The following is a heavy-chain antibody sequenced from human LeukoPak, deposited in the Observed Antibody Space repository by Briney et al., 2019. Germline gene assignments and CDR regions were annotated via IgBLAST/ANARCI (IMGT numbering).Heavy chain of an antibody. CDR1: GYTFTGYF. V-gene: IGHV1-2*02. D-gene: IGHD2-21*02. CDR3: ARMDLDGGDSIGFDS. Sequence: ASVKVSCKASGYTFTGYFMHWVRQAPGQGLEWMGWINPNIGDASYAQKFQGRVTMTRDRSINTAYMELSRLTSDDTAVYYCARMDLDGGDSIGFDSWGQGILVTVSS. J-gene: IGHJ5*01. CDR2: INPNIGDA.